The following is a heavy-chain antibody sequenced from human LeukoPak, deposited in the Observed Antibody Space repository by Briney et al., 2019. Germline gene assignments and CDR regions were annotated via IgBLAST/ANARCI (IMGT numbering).Heavy chain of an antibody. CDR2: IRSKAYGGTT. J-gene: IGHJ6*03. CDR3: TRSGTYYDFWSGPAGYYYMDV. Sequence: GGSLRLSCTASGFTFGDYAMSWFRQAPGKGLEWVGFIRSKAYGGTTEYAASVKGRFTISRDDSKSIAYLQMNSLKTEDTAVYYCTRSGTYYDFWSGPAGYYYMDVWGKGTTVTVSS. CDR1: GFTFGDYA. D-gene: IGHD3-3*01. V-gene: IGHV3-49*03.